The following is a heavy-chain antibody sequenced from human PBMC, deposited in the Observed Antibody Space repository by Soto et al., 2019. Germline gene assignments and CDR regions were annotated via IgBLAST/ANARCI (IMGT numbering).Heavy chain of an antibody. CDR3: ARDYSTLTMVGIFLHRNVYYMDV. CDR1: GDSVSSNSAA. V-gene: IGHV6-1*01. Sequence: KQSQTLSLTCAISGDSVSSNSAAWNWIRQSPSRGLEWLGRTYYRSKWYNDYAVSVKSRITINPDTSKNQFSLQLNSVTPEDTAVYYCARDYSTLTMVGIFLHRNVYYMDVWGKGTTVTVSS. D-gene: IGHD2-21*01. J-gene: IGHJ6*03. CDR2: TYYRSKWYN.